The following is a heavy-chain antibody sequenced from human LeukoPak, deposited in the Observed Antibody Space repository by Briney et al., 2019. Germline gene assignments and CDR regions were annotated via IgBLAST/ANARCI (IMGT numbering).Heavy chain of an antibody. CDR2: ITNDGTT. V-gene: IGHV3-74*01. J-gene: IGHJ6*03. Sequence: GGSLRLSCVASGFAFGTYWMHWVRQGPEKGLVWVAGITNDGTTGYADSVKGRFTISRDSAKSTVYLQMNSLSSEDTAVYYCGRERNFYYMDVWGKGTTVTVSS. CDR1: GFAFGTYW. CDR3: GRERNFYYMDV.